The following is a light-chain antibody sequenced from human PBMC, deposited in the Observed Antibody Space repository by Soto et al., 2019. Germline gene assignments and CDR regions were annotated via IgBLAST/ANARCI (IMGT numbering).Light chain of an antibody. CDR1: NSGIGGYNH. Sequence: QSALTQPASVSGSPGQSITISCTGTNSGIGGYNHVSWHQHHPDKAPTLLIYEVSHRPSGISLRFSGSKSGNTASLAISGLQPEDESVYYCSSYTSKSHVIFGGGTKVTAL. CDR3: SSYTSKSHVI. J-gene: IGLJ2*01. CDR2: EVS. V-gene: IGLV2-14*01.